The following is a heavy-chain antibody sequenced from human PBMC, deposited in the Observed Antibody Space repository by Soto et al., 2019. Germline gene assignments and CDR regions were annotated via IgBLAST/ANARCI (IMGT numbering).Heavy chain of an antibody. CDR1: GGSISTMDW. J-gene: IGHJ4*02. V-gene: IGHV4-4*02. D-gene: IGHD4-17*01. Sequence: SETLSLTCAVSGGSISTMDWCTWVRQPPGKGLQWIGEIYHTGSTNYNPSLQSRVTISIDESRTSFSLNLDSVTAADTAVYYCAARRDGGPVWGQGTLVTVSS. CDR3: AARRDGGPV. CDR2: IYHTGST.